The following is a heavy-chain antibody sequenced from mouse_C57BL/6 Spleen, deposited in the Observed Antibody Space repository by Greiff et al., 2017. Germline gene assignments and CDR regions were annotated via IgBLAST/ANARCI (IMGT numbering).Heavy chain of an antibody. CDR1: GYTFTSYW. D-gene: IGHD2-14*01. V-gene: IGHV1-50*01. Sequence: VQLQQPGAELVKPGASVKLSCKASGYTFTSYWMQWVKQRPGQGLEWIGEIDPSDSYTNYNQKFKGKATLTVDTSSSTAYMQLSILTSEDSAVYYCARRYGERFAYWGQGTLVTVSA. CDR3: ARRYGERFAY. CDR2: IDPSDSYT. J-gene: IGHJ3*01.